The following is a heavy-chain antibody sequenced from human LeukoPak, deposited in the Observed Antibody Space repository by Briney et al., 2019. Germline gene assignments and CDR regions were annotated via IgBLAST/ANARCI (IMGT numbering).Heavy chain of an antibody. Sequence: SETLSLTCTVSGGSMSSYYWSWIRQPLGKGLEWIGYIYYSGSTKYNPSLKSRVTISVDTSKNQFSLKLSSVTAADTAVYYCARRARWAQDFDYWGQGTLVTVSS. J-gene: IGHJ4*02. CDR1: GGSMSSYY. V-gene: IGHV4-59*08. CDR2: IYYSGST. CDR3: ARRARWAQDFDY. D-gene: IGHD5-24*01.